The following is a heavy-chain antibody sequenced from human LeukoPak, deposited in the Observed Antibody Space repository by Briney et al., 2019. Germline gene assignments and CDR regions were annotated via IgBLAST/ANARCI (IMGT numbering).Heavy chain of an antibody. Sequence: ASVKVSCKASGYTFTGYYMHWVRQAPGQGLEWMGWINPNSGGTNYAQKFQGRVTMTRDTSISTVYMELSRLRSDDTAVYYCARTVPVVPAAGYYYYGTDVWGQGTTVTVSS. CDR3: ARTVPVVPAAGYYYYGTDV. CDR1: GYTFTGYY. CDR2: INPNSGGT. D-gene: IGHD2-2*01. J-gene: IGHJ6*02. V-gene: IGHV1-2*02.